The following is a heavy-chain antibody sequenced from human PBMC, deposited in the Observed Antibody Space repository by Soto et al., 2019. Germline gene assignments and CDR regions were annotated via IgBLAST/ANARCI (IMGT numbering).Heavy chain of an antibody. Sequence: ASVKVSCKASGYTFTSYGISWVRQAPGQGLEWMGWISAYNGNTNYAQKLQGRVTMTTDTSTSTAYMELRSLRSADTAVYYCARDQGTAARMAPDYWGRGTLVTVSS. D-gene: IGHD6-6*01. V-gene: IGHV1-18*01. CDR3: ARDQGTAARMAPDY. J-gene: IGHJ4*02. CDR2: ISAYNGNT. CDR1: GYTFTSYG.